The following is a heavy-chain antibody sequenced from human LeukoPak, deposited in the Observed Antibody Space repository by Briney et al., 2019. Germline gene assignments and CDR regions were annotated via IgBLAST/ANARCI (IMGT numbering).Heavy chain of an antibody. D-gene: IGHD3-9*01. J-gene: IGHJ4*02. CDR3: AKDRSLRYFDWLLPAYFDY. CDR2: ISGRGGST. V-gene: IGHV3-23*01. Sequence: GGSLRLSCAASGFTFSSYAMSWVRQAPGKGLGWVWAISGRGGSTYYADSVKGRLTISRDNSKNTLYLQMNSLRAEDTAVYYCAKDRSLRYFDWLLPAYFDYWGQGTLVTVSS. CDR1: GFTFSSYA.